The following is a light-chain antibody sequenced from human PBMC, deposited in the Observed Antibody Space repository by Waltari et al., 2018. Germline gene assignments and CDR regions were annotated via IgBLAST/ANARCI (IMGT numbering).Light chain of an antibody. CDR3: QQRSNWPPTT. Sequence: EIVLTQSPDTLSLSPGERDTLSCRASHSVSSYLACYQHKPGQTPRLLIYDASNRATGIPARFSGSGSGTDFTLTISSLEPEDFAVYYCQQRSNWPPTTFGQGTRLEIK. V-gene: IGKV3-11*01. J-gene: IGKJ5*01. CDR2: DAS. CDR1: HSVSSY.